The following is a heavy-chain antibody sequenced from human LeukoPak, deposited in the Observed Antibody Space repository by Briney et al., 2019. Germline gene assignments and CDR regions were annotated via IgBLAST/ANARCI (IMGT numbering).Heavy chain of an antibody. Sequence: PGGSLRLSCAASGFTFSSYGMHWVRQAPGRGLEWVAFIHYDGSNKYYADSVKGRFTIPRDNSKNTLYLQMNSLRAEDTAVYYCAKDASSGFTRYFDYWGQGTLVTVSS. CDR2: IHYDGSNK. CDR1: GFTFSSYG. CDR3: AKDASSGFTRYFDY. J-gene: IGHJ4*02. D-gene: IGHD6-19*01. V-gene: IGHV3-30*02.